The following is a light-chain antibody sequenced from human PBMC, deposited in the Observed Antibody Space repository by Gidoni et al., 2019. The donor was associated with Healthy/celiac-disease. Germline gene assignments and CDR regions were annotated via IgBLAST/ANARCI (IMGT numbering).Light chain of an antibody. CDR2: EGS. V-gene: IGLV2-23*01. CDR1: SSDVGSYNL. Sequence: SALTQPAPVSGSPGQSIPISCTGTSSDVGSYNLVSWYQQHPGKAPKLMIYEGSKRPSGVSNRFSGSKSGNTASLTISGLQAEDEADYFCCSYAGSSTWVFGTGTKVTVL. CDR3: CSYAGSSTWV. J-gene: IGLJ1*01.